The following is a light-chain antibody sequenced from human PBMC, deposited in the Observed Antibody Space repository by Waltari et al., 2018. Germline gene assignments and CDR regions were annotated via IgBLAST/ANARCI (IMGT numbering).Light chain of an antibody. J-gene: IGLJ2*01. V-gene: IGLV2-23*02. CDR2: EVS. Sequence: QSALTQPASVSGSPGQSITISCTGTSSDVGTYNLVSWYQQHPDKAPKLIIYEVSQRPSGVSNRFSGSKSGTTASLTISGLQAEDEADFYCCSYAGSGSSVVFGGGTKLTVL. CDR3: CSYAGSGSSVV. CDR1: SSDVGTYNL.